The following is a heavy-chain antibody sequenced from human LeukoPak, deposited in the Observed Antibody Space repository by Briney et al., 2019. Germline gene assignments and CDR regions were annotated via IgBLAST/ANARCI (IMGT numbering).Heavy chain of an antibody. J-gene: IGHJ4*02. Sequence: ASVTVSCKASGYTFTSYDINWVRQATGQGLEWMGWMNPNSGNTGYAQKFQGRVTMTRNTAISAAYMELSSLRSEDTAVYYCARGQYYYDSSGYSLDYWGQGTLVTVSS. CDR3: ARGQYYYDSSGYSLDY. V-gene: IGHV1-8*01. D-gene: IGHD3-22*01. CDR1: GYTFTSYD. CDR2: MNPNSGNT.